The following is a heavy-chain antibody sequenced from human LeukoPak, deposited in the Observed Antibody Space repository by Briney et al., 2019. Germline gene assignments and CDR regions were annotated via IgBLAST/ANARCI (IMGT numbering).Heavy chain of an antibody. J-gene: IGHJ4*02. CDR2: GYYSGST. CDR3: ARQLWGTSIWGLDY. Sequence: PSETLSLTCTVSGGPISSADYYWSWIRQPPGKGLEWIGDGYYSGSTSYNPSLKSRVTISVDTSKRQFSLKLSSVTAADTAVYYCARQLWGTSIWGLDYWGQGTLVTVSS. V-gene: IGHV4-30-4*01. CDR1: GGPISSADYY. D-gene: IGHD3-16*01.